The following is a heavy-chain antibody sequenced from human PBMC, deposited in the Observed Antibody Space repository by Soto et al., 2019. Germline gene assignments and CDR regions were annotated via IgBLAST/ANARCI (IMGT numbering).Heavy chain of an antibody. CDR2: INSNGGGT. CDR1: GFTFSDYA. CDR3: ARSTGGY. Sequence: EVQLVESGGGLVQPGGSLRLSCAASGFTFSDYAMHWVRQAPGKGLEYVAAINSNGGGTYYATSVKGRFIISRDNSKNTLYLQMGSLRAEDMAVYHCARSTGGYWGQGTLVTVSS. J-gene: IGHJ4*02. D-gene: IGHD2-8*02. V-gene: IGHV3-64*01.